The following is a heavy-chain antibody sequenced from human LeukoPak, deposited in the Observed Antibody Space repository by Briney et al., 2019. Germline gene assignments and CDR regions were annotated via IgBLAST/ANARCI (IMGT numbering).Heavy chain of an antibody. CDR2: ISGSGGRT. Sequence: GGSLRLSCAASGFTFSHRAMSWVRQAPGKGLEWASGISGSGGRTSYADSVKGRFTISRDNSRNTLYLQMNNLRAGDTAVYFCAKDPGLRFDSSDWSTLGFDSWGQGTLVTVSS. V-gene: IGHV3-23*01. CDR3: AKDPGLRFDSSDWSTLGFDS. J-gene: IGHJ4*02. D-gene: IGHD6-19*01. CDR1: GFTFSHRA.